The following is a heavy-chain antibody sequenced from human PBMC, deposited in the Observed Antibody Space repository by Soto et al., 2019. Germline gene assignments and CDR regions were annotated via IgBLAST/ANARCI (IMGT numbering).Heavy chain of an antibody. CDR2: ISGSGGST. D-gene: IGHD6-19*01. V-gene: IGHV3-23*01. CDR3: EKAVPQCLVKRGYFDY. J-gene: IGHJ4*02. CDR1: GLTFSSYA. Sequence: GGSLRLSCAASGLTFSSYAMSWVLQAPGNGLEWVSAISGSGGSTYYADSVKGRFTISRDNSKNTLYLQMNSLRAEDTAVYYCEKAVPQCLVKRGYFDYWGQGTLVTVYS.